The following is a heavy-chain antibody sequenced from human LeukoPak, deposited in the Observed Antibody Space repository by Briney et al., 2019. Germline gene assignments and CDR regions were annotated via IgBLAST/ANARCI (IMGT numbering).Heavy chain of an antibody. CDR2: ISYDGSNK. D-gene: IGHD3-22*01. J-gene: IGHJ3*02. Sequence: GRSLRLSCAASGFTFSNYGMHWVRQAPGKGLEWVAVISYDGSNKYYADSVKGRFTISRDNSKNTLYLQMNSLRAEDTAVYYCARDEFLYYYDSSGYSAFDIWGQGTMVTVSS. V-gene: IGHV3-30*03. CDR1: GFTFSNYG. CDR3: ARDEFLYYYDSSGYSAFDI.